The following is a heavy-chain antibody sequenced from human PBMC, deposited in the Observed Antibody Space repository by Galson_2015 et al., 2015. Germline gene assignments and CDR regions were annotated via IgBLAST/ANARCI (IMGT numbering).Heavy chain of an antibody. CDR3: AVHDYGEF. J-gene: IGHJ4*02. Sequence: SLRLSCAASGFTFGSYWMHWVRHAPGKGLVWVARIISDGITTNYADSLQGRFTISRDNSKATLYLHMNSLRAADTAIYSCAVHDYGEFWGQGALVTVSS. V-gene: IGHV3-74*01. CDR2: IISDGITT. CDR1: GFTFGSYW.